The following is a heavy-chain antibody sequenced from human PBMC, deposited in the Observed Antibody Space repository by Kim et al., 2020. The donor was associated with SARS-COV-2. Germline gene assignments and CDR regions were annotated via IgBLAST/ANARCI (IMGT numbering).Heavy chain of an antibody. J-gene: IGHJ6*02. Sequence: ASVKVSCKASGYTFTSYGISWVRQAPGQGLEWMGWISAYNGNTNYAQKLQGRVTMTTDTSTSTAYMELRSLRSDDTAVYYCARIKPIWRSGSWFYYGMDVWGQGTTVTVSS. CDR1: GYTFTSYG. D-gene: IGHD2-15*01. CDR3: ARIKPIWRSGSWFYYGMDV. V-gene: IGHV1-18*01. CDR2: ISAYNGNT.